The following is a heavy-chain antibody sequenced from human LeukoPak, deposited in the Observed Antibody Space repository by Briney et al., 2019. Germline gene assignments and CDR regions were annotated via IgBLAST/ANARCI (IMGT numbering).Heavy chain of an antibody. CDR3: AKDRYSKNYYGMDV. V-gene: IGHV4-34*01. CDR2: INHSGST. Sequence: SETLSLTCAVYGGSFSGYYWSWIRQPPGKGLEWIGEINHSGSTNYNPSLKSRVTISVDTSKNQFSLKLSSVTAADTAVYYCAKDRYSKNYYGMDVWGQGTTVTVSS. J-gene: IGHJ6*02. CDR1: GGSFSGYY. D-gene: IGHD6-13*01.